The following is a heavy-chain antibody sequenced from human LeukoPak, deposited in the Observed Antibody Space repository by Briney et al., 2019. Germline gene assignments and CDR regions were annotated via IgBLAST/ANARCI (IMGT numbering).Heavy chain of an antibody. CDR2: IYYSGST. CDR1: GGSISSYY. CDR3: AREAESTIFGVATFDL. J-gene: IGHJ5*02. V-gene: IGHV4-59*01. D-gene: IGHD3-3*01. Sequence: SETLSLTCTVSGGSISSYYWSWIRQPPGKGLEWIGYIYYSGSTNYNPSLKSRVTISVDTSKNQFSLKLSSVTAADTAVYYCAREAESTIFGVATFDLWGQGTLVTVSS.